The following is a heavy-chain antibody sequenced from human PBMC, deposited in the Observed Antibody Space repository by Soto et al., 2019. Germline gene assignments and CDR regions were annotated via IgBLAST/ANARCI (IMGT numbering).Heavy chain of an antibody. J-gene: IGHJ4*02. CDR2: ISGSGGST. CDR3: AKDFRYSIAARFDY. CDR1: GFTFSSYA. D-gene: IGHD6-6*01. Sequence: LRLSCAASGFTFSSYAMSWVRQAPGKGLEWVSAISGSGGSTYYADSVKGRFTISRDNSKNTLYLQMNSLRAEDTAVYYCAKDFRYSIAARFDYWGQGTLVTVSS. V-gene: IGHV3-23*01.